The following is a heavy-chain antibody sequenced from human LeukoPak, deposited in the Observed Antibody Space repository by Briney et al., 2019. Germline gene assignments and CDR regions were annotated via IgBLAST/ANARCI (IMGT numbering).Heavy chain of an antibody. J-gene: IGHJ4*02. CDR2: IYYSGST. CDR1: GGSISSYY. D-gene: IGHD3-22*01. CDR3: ARHGYYYYTSGYFGY. Sequence: SETLSLTCTVSGGSISSYYWSWIRQPPGKGLEWIGYIYYSGSTNYNPSLKSRVTISVDTSKNQFSLKLSSVTAADTALYYCARHGYYYYTSGYFGYWGQGILVTVSS. V-gene: IGHV4-59*08.